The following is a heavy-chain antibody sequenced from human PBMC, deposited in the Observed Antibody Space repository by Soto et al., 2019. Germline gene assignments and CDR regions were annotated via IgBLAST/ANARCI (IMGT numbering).Heavy chain of an antibody. V-gene: IGHV3-35*01. D-gene: IGHD2-15*01. Sequence: PGGSLRLSCAASGFTFSNSDMNWVRQAPGKGLEWVSGVSWNGSRTHYADSVKGRFIISRDNSRNFLYQQMNSLRPEDMAVYYCVRRTRYCSGGSCHFLWFDPWGQGTLVTVSS. CDR1: GFTFSNSD. J-gene: IGHJ5*02. CDR2: VSWNGSRT. CDR3: VRRTRYCSGGSCHFLWFDP.